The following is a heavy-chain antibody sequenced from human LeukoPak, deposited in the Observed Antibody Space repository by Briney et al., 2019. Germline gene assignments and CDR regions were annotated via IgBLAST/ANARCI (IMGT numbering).Heavy chain of an antibody. CDR3: ARERGYYDNRGCDY. J-gene: IGHJ4*02. CDR1: GFTFSSYS. V-gene: IGHV3-21*01. D-gene: IGHD3-22*01. Sequence: GGSLRLSCAASGFTFSSYSMNWVRQAPGKGLEWVSSISSSSSYIYYADSVKGRFTISRDNAKNSLYLQMNSLRAEDTAVYYCARERGYYDNRGCDYWGQGTLVTVSS. CDR2: ISSSSSYI.